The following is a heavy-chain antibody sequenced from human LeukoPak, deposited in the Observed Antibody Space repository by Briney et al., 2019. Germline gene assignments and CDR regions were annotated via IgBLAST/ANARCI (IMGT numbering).Heavy chain of an antibody. CDR3: AREDGSGSHNSGYYYYYYMDV. CDR2: FYYSWNT. Sequence: SQTLSLTCTVSGGSISSGDYYWRWLRQPPGRGLEWLGYFYYSWNTYYNPSLKSRVTISVDTSKNQVSLKLSSVTAADTAVYYCAREDGSGSHNSGYYYYYYMDVWGKGTTVTVSS. V-gene: IGHV4-30-4*08. D-gene: IGHD3-10*01. J-gene: IGHJ6*03. CDR1: GGSISSGDYY.